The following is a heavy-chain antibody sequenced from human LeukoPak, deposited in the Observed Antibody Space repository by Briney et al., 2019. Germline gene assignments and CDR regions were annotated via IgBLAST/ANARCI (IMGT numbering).Heavy chain of an antibody. CDR1: GGSISSYY. CDR3: ARDRSDSSSSYFDY. J-gene: IGHJ4*02. Sequence: PSETLSLTCTVSGGSISSYYWSWIRQPPGKGLEWIGHIYYSGSTNYNPSLKSRVTISIDTSKNQFSLRLSSVTAADTAVYYCARDRSDSSSSYFDYWGQGTLVTVSS. D-gene: IGHD6-6*01. CDR2: IYYSGST. V-gene: IGHV4-59*01.